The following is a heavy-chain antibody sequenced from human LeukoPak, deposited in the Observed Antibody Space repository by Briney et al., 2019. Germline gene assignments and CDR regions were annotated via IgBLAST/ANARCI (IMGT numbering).Heavy chain of an antibody. CDR3: ARDQTPYGGYGMDV. CDR1: GYTFTGYY. CDR2: INPNSGGT. Sequence: GASVKVSCKAPGYTFTGYYMHWVRQAPGQGLEWMGWINPNSGGTNYAQKFQGWVTMTRDTSISTAYMELSRLRSDDTAVYYCARDQTPYGGYGMDVWGKGTTVTVSS. D-gene: IGHD4/OR15-4a*01. J-gene: IGHJ6*04. V-gene: IGHV1-2*04.